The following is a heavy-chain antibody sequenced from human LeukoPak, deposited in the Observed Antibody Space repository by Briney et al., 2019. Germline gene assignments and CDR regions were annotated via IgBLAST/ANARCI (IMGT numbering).Heavy chain of an antibody. D-gene: IGHD3-22*01. V-gene: IGHV3-23*01. CDR2: ISGSGGST. CDR3: AKAHAPAHNSNYYDTSGEGY. CDR1: GFTFSSYS. J-gene: IGHJ4*02. Sequence: GGSLRLSCAASGFTFSSYSMNWVRQAPGKGLEWVSAISGSGGSTYYADSVKGRFTISRDNSKNTLYLQMNSLRAEDTAVYYCAKAHAPAHNSNYYDTSGEGYWGQGTLVTVSS.